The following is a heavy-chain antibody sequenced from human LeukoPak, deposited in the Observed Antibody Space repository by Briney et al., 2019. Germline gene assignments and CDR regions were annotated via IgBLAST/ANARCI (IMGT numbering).Heavy chain of an antibody. J-gene: IGHJ3*02. CDR2: ISAYNGNT. Sequence: ASVKVSCKASGYTFTSYGIHWVRQASGQGLEGMGLISAYNGNTNYAQKLQGRVTMTTDTSTSTAYMELRSLTSDDTPVYYCSGVALGTGARANGAFDIWGQGTMVTVSS. V-gene: IGHV1-18*01. CDR1: GYTFTSYG. D-gene: IGHD1/OR15-1a*01. CDR3: SGVALGTGARANGAFDI.